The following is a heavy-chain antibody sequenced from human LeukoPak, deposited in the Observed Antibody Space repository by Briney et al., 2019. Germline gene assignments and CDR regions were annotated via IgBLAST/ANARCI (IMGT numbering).Heavy chain of an antibody. V-gene: IGHV4-61*02. D-gene: IGHD1-1*01. CDR1: GGSISSGNYY. CDR2: IYINGST. Sequence: SETLSLTCTVSGGSISSGNYYWSWIRQPAGKGLEWIGRIYINGSTNYNPSLKSRVTISVDTSKNQFSLKLSSVTAADTAVYYCARVTNDGNDYWGQGTLVTVSS. CDR3: ARVTNDGNDY. J-gene: IGHJ4*02.